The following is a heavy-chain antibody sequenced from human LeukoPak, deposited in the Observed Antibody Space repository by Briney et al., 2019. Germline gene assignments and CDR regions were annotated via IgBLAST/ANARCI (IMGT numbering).Heavy chain of an antibody. CDR2: ISGSGGST. V-gene: IGHV3-23*01. J-gene: IGHJ4*02. Sequence: PGGSLRLSCAASGFTFSSYAMSWVRQAPGKGLEWVSAISGSGGSTYYADSVKGRFTISRDNSKNTLYLQMNSLRAEDTAVYYCAKKTPWGSSGYYYVYDYWGQGTLVTVSS. CDR3: AKKTPWGSSGYYYVYDY. D-gene: IGHD3-22*01. CDR1: GFTFSSYA.